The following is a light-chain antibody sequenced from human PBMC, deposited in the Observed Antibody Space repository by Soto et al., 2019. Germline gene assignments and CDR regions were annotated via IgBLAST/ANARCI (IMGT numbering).Light chain of an antibody. J-gene: IGKJ5*01. CDR3: QQYGSSPSLT. Sequence: EIVLTQSPGTLSLSPGERATLSCRASQSVSSSYLAWYQQKPGQAPRLLIYGASSRATGIPDRFSGSGSRTDFTLTISRLEPEDFAVYYCQQYGSSPSLTFGQGTRLEIK. CDR2: GAS. V-gene: IGKV3-20*01. CDR1: QSVSSSY.